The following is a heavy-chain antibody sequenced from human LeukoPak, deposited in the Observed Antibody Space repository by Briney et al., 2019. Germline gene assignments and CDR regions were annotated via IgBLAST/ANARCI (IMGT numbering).Heavy chain of an antibody. CDR1: GFTFDDYG. V-gene: IGHV3-20*04. CDR3: ARDLVVAGTGFGY. D-gene: IGHD6-19*01. J-gene: IGHJ4*02. CDR2: INWKGGST. Sequence: GSLRLSCAASGFTFDDYGMSWVRQAPGKGLEWVSGINWKGGSTVYSDSVKGRFTISRDNAKNSLYLQMNSLRAEDRALYYCARDLVVAGTGFGYWGQGTLVTVSS.